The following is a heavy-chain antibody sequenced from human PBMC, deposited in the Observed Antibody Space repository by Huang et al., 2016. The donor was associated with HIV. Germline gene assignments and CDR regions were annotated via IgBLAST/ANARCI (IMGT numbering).Heavy chain of an antibody. CDR1: GFSLNTSGVA. Sequence: QITLKESGPTLVKPTQTLTLTCTFSGFSLNTSGVAVGWIRQPPGKALEWLALIYWDDDKRYRTSLKNRVTINKYTSKNQVVLTMTKLNPVDTATYFCTAGWGGYYPYWGQGALVTVSS. J-gene: IGHJ4*02. D-gene: IGHD3-3*01. V-gene: IGHV2-5*02. CDR2: IYWDDDK. CDR3: TAGWGGYYPY.